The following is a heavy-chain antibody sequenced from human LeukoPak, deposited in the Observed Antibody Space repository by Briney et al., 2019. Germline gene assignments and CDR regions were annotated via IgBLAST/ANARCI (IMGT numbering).Heavy chain of an antibody. V-gene: IGHV4-61*02. D-gene: IGHD6-13*01. CDR1: GGSISSGSYY. CDR3: ARHIAAAGPPHFDY. CDR2: FYTSGST. J-gene: IGHJ4*02. Sequence: PSETLSLTCTVSGGSISSGSYYWSWIRQPAGKGLEWIGRFYTSGSTNYNPSLKGRVTISVDTSKNQFSLKLSSVTAADTAVYYCARHIAAAGPPHFDYWGQGTLVTVSS.